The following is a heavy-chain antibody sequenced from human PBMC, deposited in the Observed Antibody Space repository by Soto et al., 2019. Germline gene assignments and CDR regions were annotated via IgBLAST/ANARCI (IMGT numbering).Heavy chain of an antibody. V-gene: IGHV3-7*01. Sequence: EVQLVESGGDLVQPGGSLRLSCVASGFTFTSDWMSWVRQAPGKGLEWVANIQPDGSGKFYVDSVKGRFTISRDNAKKSLYLQMNGLSAEDAVVYYCAGTIHLWGQETPVAVSS. CDR1: GFTFTSDW. CDR3: AGTIHL. CDR2: IQPDGSGK. J-gene: IGHJ5*02. D-gene: IGHD3-9*01.